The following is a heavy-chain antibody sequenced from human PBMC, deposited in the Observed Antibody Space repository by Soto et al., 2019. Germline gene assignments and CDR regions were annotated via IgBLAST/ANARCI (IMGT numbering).Heavy chain of an antibody. J-gene: IGHJ2*01. CDR2: IYYSGST. D-gene: IGHD6-13*01. CDR3: ARVAAAGDWYFDL. V-gene: IGHV4-59*01. Sequence: SETLSLTCTVSGGSISSYYWSWIRQPPGKGLEWIGYIYYSGSTNYNPSLKSRVTISVDTSKNQFSLKLSSVTAADTAVYYCARVAAAGDWYFDLWGRGTLVTVSS. CDR1: GGSISSYY.